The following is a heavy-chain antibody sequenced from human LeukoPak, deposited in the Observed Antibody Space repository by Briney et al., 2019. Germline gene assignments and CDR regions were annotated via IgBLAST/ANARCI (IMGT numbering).Heavy chain of an antibody. CDR3: AKARTSGSWLYDAFDI. CDR2: IKEDGSDK. Sequence: GGSLRLSCTASGFSFSTFWMSWVRQAPGKGLEWVANIKEDGSDKGYVDSVKGRFTISRDNAKYSVYLEMNSLRVEDTAVYYCAKARTSGSWLYDAFDIWGQGTMVTVSS. D-gene: IGHD6-13*01. V-gene: IGHV3-7*01. J-gene: IGHJ3*02. CDR1: GFSFSTFW.